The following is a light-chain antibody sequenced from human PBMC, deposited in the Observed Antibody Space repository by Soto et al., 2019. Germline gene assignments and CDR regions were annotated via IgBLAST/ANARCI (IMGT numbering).Light chain of an antibody. J-gene: IGKJ5*01. V-gene: IGKV3D-7*01. Sequence: FVLTQSPATLSLSPGEGATLSCRVSQSISISYLSWYQQRPGQAPRLLIYGASTRATGIPARFSGSGRGSGTDFTLTISSLQSEDFALYYCQQYEKWPPSITFGQGTRLEIK. CDR1: QSISISY. CDR3: QQYEKWPPSIT. CDR2: GAS.